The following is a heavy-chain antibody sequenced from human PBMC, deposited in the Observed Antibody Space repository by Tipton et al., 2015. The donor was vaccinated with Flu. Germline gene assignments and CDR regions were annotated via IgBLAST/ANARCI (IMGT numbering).Heavy chain of an antibody. CDR2: INHSGST. Sequence: TLSLTCAIYGGSFSGYYWSWIRQPPGKGLEWIGDINHSGSTTYNPSLKSRVTISADTSKKQFSLKLSSVTAADTAVYYCARDPDAYYNDSDDYSFGYWGQGTLVTVSS. D-gene: IGHD3-22*01. J-gene: IGHJ4*02. CDR3: ARDPDAYYNDSDDYSFGY. CDR1: GGSFSGYY. V-gene: IGHV4-34*01.